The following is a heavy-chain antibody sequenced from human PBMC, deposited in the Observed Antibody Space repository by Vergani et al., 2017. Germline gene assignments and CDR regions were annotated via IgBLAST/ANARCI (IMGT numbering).Heavy chain of an antibody. CDR3: ARQGAETNWFDP. V-gene: IGHV4-59*05. CDR2: IYYSGST. D-gene: IGHD1-26*01. J-gene: IGHJ5*02. Sequence: QVQLQESGPGLVKPSETLSLTCTVSGGSISSYYWSWIRQPAGKGLEWIGSIYYSGSTYDNPSLKSRVTISVDTSKNQFSLKLSSVTAADTAVYYCARQGAETNWFDPWGQGTLVTVSS. CDR1: GGSISSYY.